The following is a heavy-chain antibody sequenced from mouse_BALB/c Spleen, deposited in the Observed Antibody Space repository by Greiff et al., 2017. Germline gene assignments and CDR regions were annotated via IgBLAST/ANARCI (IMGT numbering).Heavy chain of an antibody. J-gene: IGHJ4*01. CDR2: INPSNGRT. Sequence: QVQLQQPGAELVKPGASVKLSCKASGYTFTSYWMHWVKQRPGQGLEWIGEINPSNGRTNYNEKFKSKATLTVDKSSSTAYMQLSSLTSEDSAVYYCASLYDYDGDYYAMDYWGQGTSVTVSS. CDR3: ASLYDYDGDYYAMDY. CDR1: GYTFTSYW. D-gene: IGHD2-4*01. V-gene: IGHV1S81*02.